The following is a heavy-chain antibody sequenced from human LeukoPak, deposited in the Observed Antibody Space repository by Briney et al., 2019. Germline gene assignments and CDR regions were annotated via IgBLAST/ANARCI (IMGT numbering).Heavy chain of an antibody. V-gene: IGHV3-30*02. Sequence: GGSLRLSCAASGFTFSNYGMHWVRQAPGKGLEWVAFTRNDGSNKYYVDSVKGRFAISRDNSKNTLYLQMNSLRAEDTAVYYCAKGVKVPVLRYFSYYMDVWGKGTTVTISS. D-gene: IGHD3-9*01. CDR2: TRNDGSNK. CDR3: AKGVKVPVLRYFSYYMDV. J-gene: IGHJ6*03. CDR1: GFTFSNYG.